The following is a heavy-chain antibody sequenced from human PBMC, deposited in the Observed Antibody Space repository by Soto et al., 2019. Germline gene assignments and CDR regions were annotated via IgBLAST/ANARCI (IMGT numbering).Heavy chain of an antibody. V-gene: IGHV4-34*01. D-gene: IGHD6-19*01. CDR2: INHSGST. Sequence: QVQLQQWGAGLLKPWETLSLTCAVYGGSFSGYYWSWIRQPPGKGLEWIGEINHSGSTNYNPSLKSRVTISVDTSKNQFSLKLSSVTAADTAVSYCASVKASALAATNWFDPWGQGTLVTVSS. J-gene: IGHJ5*02. CDR3: ASVKASALAATNWFDP. CDR1: GGSFSGYY.